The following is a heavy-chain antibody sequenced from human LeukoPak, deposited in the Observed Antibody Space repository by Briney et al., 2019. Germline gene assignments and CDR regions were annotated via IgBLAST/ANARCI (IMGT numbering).Heavy chain of an antibody. Sequence: GGSLRLSCAASGFTFSSYGMHWVRQAPGKGLEWVAFIRYDGSNKYYADSVKGRFTISRDNSKNTLYLQMNSLRAEDTAVYYCAKDEATYGDYSYYYMDVWGKGTTVTISS. D-gene: IGHD4-17*01. CDR1: GFTFSSYG. V-gene: IGHV3-30*02. CDR3: AKDEATYGDYSYYYMDV. CDR2: IRYDGSNK. J-gene: IGHJ6*03.